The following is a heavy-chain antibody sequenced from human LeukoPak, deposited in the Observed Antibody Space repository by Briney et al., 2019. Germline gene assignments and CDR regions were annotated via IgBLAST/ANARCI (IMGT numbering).Heavy chain of an antibody. Sequence: SETLSLTCTVSGGSISSYYWSWIRQPPGKGLEWIGYICYSGSTNYNPSLKSRVTISVDTSKNQFSLKLSSVTAADTAVYYCARGTTVVTTDYWGQGTLVTVSS. D-gene: IGHD4-23*01. J-gene: IGHJ4*02. CDR2: ICYSGST. CDR3: ARGTTVVTTDY. CDR1: GGSISSYY. V-gene: IGHV4-59*01.